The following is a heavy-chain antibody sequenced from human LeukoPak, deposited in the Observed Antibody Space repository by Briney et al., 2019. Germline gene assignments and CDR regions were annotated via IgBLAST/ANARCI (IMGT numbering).Heavy chain of an antibody. Sequence: PSETLSLTCTVSGGSISSYYWSWIRQPPGKGLERIGYIYYSGSTNYNPSLKSRVTISVDTSKNQFSLKLSSVTAADTAVYYCASSYYGSGSYKDWGQGTLVTVSS. CDR3: ASSYYGSGSYKD. D-gene: IGHD3-10*01. CDR2: IYYSGST. V-gene: IGHV4-59*01. J-gene: IGHJ4*02. CDR1: GGSISSYY.